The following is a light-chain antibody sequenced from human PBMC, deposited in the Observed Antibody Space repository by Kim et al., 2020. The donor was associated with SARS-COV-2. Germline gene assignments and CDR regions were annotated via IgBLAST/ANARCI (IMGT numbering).Light chain of an antibody. J-gene: IGLJ2*01. CDR2: DTS. CDR3: LLSYSGAHVV. CDR1: TGDVSHGPY. Sequence: GRAVPTPCWSRTGDVSHGPYPYWFRQRPGQAPGTLIYDTSNKHCRNPARFSGSLLGGKAALTLSGAQPEDEAEYYCLLSYSGAHVVFGGGTQLTVL. V-gene: IGLV7-46*01.